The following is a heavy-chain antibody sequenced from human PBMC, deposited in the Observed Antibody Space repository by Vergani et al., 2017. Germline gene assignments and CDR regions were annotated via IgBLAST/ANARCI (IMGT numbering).Heavy chain of an antibody. V-gene: IGHV3-30-3*01. Sequence: QVQLVESGGGVVQPGRSLRLSCAASGFTFSSYAMHWVRQAPGKGLEWVAVISYDGSNKYHADSVKGRFTISRDNSKNTLYLQMNSLKTEDTAVYYCGRDTAGTFRPQYLQHWGQGTLVTVSS. D-gene: IGHD6-13*01. CDR3: GRDTAGTFRPQYLQH. CDR1: GFTFSSYA. J-gene: IGHJ1*01. CDR2: ISYDGSNK.